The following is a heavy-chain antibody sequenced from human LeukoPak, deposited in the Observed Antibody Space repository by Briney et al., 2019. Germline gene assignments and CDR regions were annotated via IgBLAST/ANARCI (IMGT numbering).Heavy chain of an antibody. D-gene: IGHD4-11*01. V-gene: IGHV1-2*02. CDR2: INPISGGT. CDR1: GYSFTGFH. J-gene: IGHJ3*02. CDR3: ARDRLGGTSSDAFDI. Sequence: GASVKVSCKASGYSFTGFHMHWVRQAPGQGLEWMGWINPISGGTDSAQKFQGRVTMTRDTSISTAFLELSSLSSDDTAVYYCARDRLGGTSSDAFDIWGQGTMVTVSS.